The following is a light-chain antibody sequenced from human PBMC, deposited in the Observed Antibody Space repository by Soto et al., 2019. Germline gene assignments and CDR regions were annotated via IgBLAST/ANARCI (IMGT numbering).Light chain of an antibody. V-gene: IGLV1-40*01. Sequence: QSVLTQPPSVSGAPGQRVTISCTGSSSNIGAGYDVHWYWQLPGTAPKLLIDGHSNRPSGVSNRFSGSKSGNTASLTISGLQAEDEAVYYCCSYTRTSNHYFFGSGTKVTVL. CDR3: CSYTRTSNHYF. CDR2: GHS. CDR1: SSNIGAGYD. J-gene: IGLJ1*01.